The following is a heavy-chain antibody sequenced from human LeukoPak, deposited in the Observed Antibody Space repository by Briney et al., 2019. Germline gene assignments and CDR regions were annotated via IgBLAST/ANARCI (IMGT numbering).Heavy chain of an antibody. V-gene: IGHV3-7*01. CDR2: IKQDGSET. D-gene: IGHD2-8*01. CDR3: AKYILYHGAFDV. J-gene: IGHJ3*01. CDR1: GFSFRSYW. Sequence: TGGSLRLSCAASGFSFRSYWMTWVRQAPGKGLEWVAYIKQDGSETNYVDSVKGRFTISRDNAENSLYLQMNSLEAEDTAVYYCAKYILYHGAFDVWGQGTMVTVSS.